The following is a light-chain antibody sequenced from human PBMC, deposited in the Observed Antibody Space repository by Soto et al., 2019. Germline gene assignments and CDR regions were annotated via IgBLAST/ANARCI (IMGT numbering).Light chain of an antibody. CDR3: QSYDSRLSCVV. Sequence: QSVLPQPPSVSGAPGQRVTISCTGSSSNIGANYGVHWYQHLPGTAPKLLIYGNSYPPSRVPDRFSGSKSGTSASLSITGLPAEDEADYNCQSYDSRLSCVVFGGGTKLTVL. J-gene: IGLJ2*01. V-gene: IGLV1-40*01. CDR1: SSNIGANYG. CDR2: GNS.